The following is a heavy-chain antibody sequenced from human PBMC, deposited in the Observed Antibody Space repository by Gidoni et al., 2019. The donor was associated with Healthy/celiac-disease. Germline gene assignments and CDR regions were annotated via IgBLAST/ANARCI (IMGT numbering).Heavy chain of an antibody. V-gene: IGHV3-9*01. CDR3: AKVGCSSTSCYALDY. CDR2: ISWNSGSI. CDR1: GLPFYAYA. Sequence: EVQLVESGGGLVQPGRSLRPSRAAYGLPFYAYAMHWVRQAPGKGLEWVSGISWNSGSIGYADSVKGRFTISRDNAKNSLYLQMTSLRAKDTALYYCAKVGCSSTSCYALDYWGQGTLVTVSS. J-gene: IGHJ4*02. D-gene: IGHD2-2*01.